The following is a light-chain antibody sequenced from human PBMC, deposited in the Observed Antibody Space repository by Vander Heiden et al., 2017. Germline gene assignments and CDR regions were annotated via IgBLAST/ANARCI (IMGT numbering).Light chain of an antibody. CDR1: QSVGFW. Sequence: DIQMMQSPSTLSASVGDTVTITCRAGQSVGFWLAWYQQKPGKAPNLLIYKASRLESGVPSRFSGKGSGTEFTLTISSLQPDDFATYYCQKYNSYPWTFGQGTKLEIK. V-gene: IGKV1-5*03. CDR2: KAS. CDR3: QKYNSYPWT. J-gene: IGKJ1*01.